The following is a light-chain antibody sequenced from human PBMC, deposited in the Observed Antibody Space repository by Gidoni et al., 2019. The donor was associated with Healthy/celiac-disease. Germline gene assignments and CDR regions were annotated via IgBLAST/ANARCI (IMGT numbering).Light chain of an antibody. V-gene: IGKV1-5*03. CDR3: QQYNSYPPT. J-gene: IGKJ4*01. CDR1: QSISSW. Sequence: DNQMTQSPSTLSASVGDRVTITCRASQSISSWLAWYQQKPGKAPKLLIYKASSLESGVPSRFSGSGSGTEFTLTISSLQPDDFATYYCQQYNSYPPTFGGGTKVEIK. CDR2: KAS.